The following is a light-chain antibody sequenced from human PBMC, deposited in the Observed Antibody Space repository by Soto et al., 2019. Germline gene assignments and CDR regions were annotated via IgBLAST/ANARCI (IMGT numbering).Light chain of an antibody. CDR1: SSNIGTNS. CDR3: GAWDSSLSALV. CDR2: DNN. V-gene: IGLV1-51*01. J-gene: IGLJ3*02. Sequence: QSVLTQPPSVSAAPGQMVTISCSGSSSNIGTNSVSWYQHLPGTAPKLLIYDNNKRPSGIPDRFSGSRSDTSATLGITGLQAGDEADYYCGAWDSSLSALVFGGGTKLTVL.